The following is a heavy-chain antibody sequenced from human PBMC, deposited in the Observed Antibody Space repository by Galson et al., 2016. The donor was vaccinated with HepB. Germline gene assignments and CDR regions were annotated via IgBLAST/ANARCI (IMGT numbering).Heavy chain of an antibody. D-gene: IGHD4-23*01. CDR1: GFAFSSHW. Sequence: SLRLSCAASGFAFSSHWMHWVRQDLGKGLVWVSRINSDETISNYADSVKGRFTTSRDNAKNTLYLQVNSLRAEDTAVYFCVRDHSVVPTTAYNWFDPWGRGTLVTVSS. V-gene: IGHV3-74*01. J-gene: IGHJ5*02. CDR3: VRDHSVVPTTAYNWFDP. CDR2: INSDETIS.